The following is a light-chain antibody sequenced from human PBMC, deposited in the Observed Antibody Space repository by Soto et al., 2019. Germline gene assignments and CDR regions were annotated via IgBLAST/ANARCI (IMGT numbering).Light chain of an antibody. CDR3: AQGIQWLGT. V-gene: IGKV2-30*02. Sequence: DVVITQSPRSLPVTRGQPASISCRSSQSLGHSDGNTYLNWFQQMPGQSPRRLIYKVSNRDSGGPDSFSGSGSGTDLTLKISRVEAEDVGVYHVAQGIQWLGTFGQGTNVDI. CDR2: KVS. CDR1: QSLGHSDGNTY. J-gene: IGKJ1*01.